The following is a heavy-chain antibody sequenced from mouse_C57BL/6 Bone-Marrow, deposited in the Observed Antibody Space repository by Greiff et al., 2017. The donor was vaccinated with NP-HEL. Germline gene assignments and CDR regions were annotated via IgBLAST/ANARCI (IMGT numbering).Heavy chain of an antibody. Sequence: QVQLQQSGPELVKPGASVKISCKASGYAFSSSWMNWVKQRPGKGLEWIGRIYPGDGDPNYNGKFKGKATLTADKSSSTAYMQLSSLTSEDSAVYFCARTGDYWGQGTTLTVSS. CDR3: ARTGDY. V-gene: IGHV1-82*01. CDR2: IYPGDGDP. D-gene: IGHD4-1*01. J-gene: IGHJ2*01. CDR1: GYAFSSSW.